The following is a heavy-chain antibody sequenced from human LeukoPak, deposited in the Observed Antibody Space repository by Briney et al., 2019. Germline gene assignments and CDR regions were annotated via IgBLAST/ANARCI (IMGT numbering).Heavy chain of an antibody. J-gene: IGHJ4*02. D-gene: IGHD3-22*01. V-gene: IGHV4-59*01. Sequence: SETLSLTCTVSGGSISSFYWGWVRQPPGKGLEWIGHMHSSGNTNYNPSLKSRITMSVDTSKNQFSLRLSSVTAADTAIYWCAGVLRVEMVVNYWGQGTLVTVSS. CDR1: GGSISSFY. CDR2: MHSSGNT. CDR3: AGVLRVEMVVNY.